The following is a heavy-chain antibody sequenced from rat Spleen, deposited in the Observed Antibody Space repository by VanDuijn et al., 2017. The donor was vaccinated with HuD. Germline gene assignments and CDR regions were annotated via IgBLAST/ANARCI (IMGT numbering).Heavy chain of an antibody. CDR1: GFTFNNYW. CDR2: ITNTGNSI. D-gene: IGHD1-2*01. J-gene: IGHJ1*01. CDR3: VTDSSSSSYWYFDF. V-gene: IGHV5-31*01. Sequence: EVQLVESGGGLVQPGRSLKLSCVASGFTFNNYWMSWIRQAPGKGLEWVASITNTGNSIYYLDSVKGRFTVSRDNAQNTLYLQMNSLRSEDTATYYCVTDSSSSSYWYFDFWGPGTMVTVSS.